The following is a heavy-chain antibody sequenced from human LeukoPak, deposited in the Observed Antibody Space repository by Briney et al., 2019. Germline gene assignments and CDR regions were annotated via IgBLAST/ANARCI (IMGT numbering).Heavy chain of an antibody. CDR2: ISSNGGST. CDR3: ARDGGY. V-gene: IGHV3-64*01. D-gene: IGHD3-16*01. J-gene: IGHJ4*02. Sequence: GGSLRLSCAASGFTFSSYAMHWVRQAPGKGLEYVSAISSNGGSTYYANSVKGRFTISRDNSKNTLYLQMGSLRAEHMAVYYCARDGGYWGQGTLVTVSS. CDR1: GFTFSSYA.